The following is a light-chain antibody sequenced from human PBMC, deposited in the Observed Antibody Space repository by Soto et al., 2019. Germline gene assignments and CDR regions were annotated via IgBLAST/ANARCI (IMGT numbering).Light chain of an antibody. V-gene: IGKV3-11*01. CDR2: DAS. CDR3: QERNTWPYT. J-gene: IGKJ2*01. Sequence: EIVLTQSPATLSLSPGERATLSCRASQSVSRYVAWYQQKPGQAPRLLIFDASTRATGIPARFSGGGSGTSGTLSISTLDPKDSAVHYCQERNTWPYTFGHGTKVDIK. CDR1: QSVSRY.